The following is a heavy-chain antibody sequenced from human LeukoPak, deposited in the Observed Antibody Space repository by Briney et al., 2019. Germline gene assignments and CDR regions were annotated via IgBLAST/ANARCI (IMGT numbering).Heavy chain of an antibody. CDR3: AKANYSGSYYFDS. J-gene: IGHJ4*02. V-gene: IGHV3-23*01. D-gene: IGHD1-26*01. CDR2: FSASGGTT. CDR1: GFTFSRSA. Sequence: GGSLRLSCAASGFTFSRSAMIWVRQAPGKGLEWVSSFSASGGTTYYADSVKGRFTISRDNSKNTLSVQMNSLRAEDTAVYYCAKANYSGSYYFDSWGQGTLVTVSS.